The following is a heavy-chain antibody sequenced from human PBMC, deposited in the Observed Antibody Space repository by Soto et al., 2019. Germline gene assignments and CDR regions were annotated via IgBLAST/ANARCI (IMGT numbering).Heavy chain of an antibody. D-gene: IGHD2-8*02. J-gene: IGHJ4*02. CDR3: AVSSTNDVLVRPTPLYFEY. CDR2: IIPIFGTA. V-gene: IGHV1-69*12. CDR1: GGTFNNYG. Sequence: QVQLVQSGAEVKKPGSSVKVSCKASGGTFNNYGFSWVRQAPGQGLEWMGWIIPIFGTAKYEQRFQGRVTITADESTSTAYMELRRLRSEDTAVYYCAVSSTNDVLVRPTPLYFEYWDQGTLVTVSS.